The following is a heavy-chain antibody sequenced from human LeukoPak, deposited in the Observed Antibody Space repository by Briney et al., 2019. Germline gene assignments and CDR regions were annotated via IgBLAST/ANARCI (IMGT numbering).Heavy chain of an antibody. Sequence: SETLSLTCTVSGGSISSGDYYWSWIRQPPGKGLEWIGYIYYSGSTYYNPSLKSRVTISVDMSKNQFSLKLSSVTAADTAVYYCARHSYYDSSGYYYAYWGQGTLVTVSS. CDR2: IYYSGST. J-gene: IGHJ4*02. CDR1: GGSISSGDYY. D-gene: IGHD3-22*01. CDR3: ARHSYYDSSGYYYAY. V-gene: IGHV4-30-4*01.